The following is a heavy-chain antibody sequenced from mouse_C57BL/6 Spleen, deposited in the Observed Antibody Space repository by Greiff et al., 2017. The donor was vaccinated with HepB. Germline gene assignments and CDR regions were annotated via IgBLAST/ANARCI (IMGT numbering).Heavy chain of an antibody. CDR2: IYPSDSET. CDR1: GYTFTSYW. Sequence: VQLQQPGAELVRPGSSVKLSCKASGYTFTSYWMDWVKQRPGQGLEWIGNIYPSDSETHYNQKFKDKATLTVDKSSSTAYMQLSSLTSEDSAVYYCARSNWVEAMDYWGQGTSVTVSS. V-gene: IGHV1-61*01. D-gene: IGHD4-1*01. J-gene: IGHJ4*01. CDR3: ARSNWVEAMDY.